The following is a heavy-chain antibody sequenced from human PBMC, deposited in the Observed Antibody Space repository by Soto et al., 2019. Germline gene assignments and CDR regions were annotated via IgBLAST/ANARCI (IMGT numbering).Heavy chain of an antibody. CDR3: ARCSTPSYYYGHRGTYHYYYMGV. V-gene: IGHV3-66*01. CDR2: IYSGGST. D-gene: IGHD3-10*01. J-gene: IGHJ6*03. Sequence: GGSLRLSCAASGFTVSSNYMSWVRQAPGKGLEWVSVIYSGGSTYYADSVKGRFTISRDNSKNTLYLQMNSLRAEDTAVYYCARCSTPSYYYGHRGTYHYYYMGVWGKGTTVTVSS. CDR1: GFTVSSNY.